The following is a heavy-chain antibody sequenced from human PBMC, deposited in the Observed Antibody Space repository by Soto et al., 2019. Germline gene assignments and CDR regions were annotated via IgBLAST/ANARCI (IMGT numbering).Heavy chain of an antibody. CDR1: GYSISSGYY. V-gene: IGHV4-38-2*02. J-gene: IGHJ5*02. CDR3: ARDKILQAESPEGNWFDP. Sequence: PSETLSLTCAVSGYSISSGYYWGWIRQPPGKGLEWIGSIYHSASTYYNPPLKSRVTISVDTSKNQFSLKLSAVTAADTAVYYSARDKILQAESPEGNWFDPWGQGTLVTVSS. CDR2: IYHSAST. D-gene: IGHD1-1*01.